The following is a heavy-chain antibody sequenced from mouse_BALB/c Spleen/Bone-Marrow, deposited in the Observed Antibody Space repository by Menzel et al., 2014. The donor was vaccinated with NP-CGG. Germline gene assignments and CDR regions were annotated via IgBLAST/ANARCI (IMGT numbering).Heavy chain of an antibody. D-gene: IGHD2-1*01. CDR1: GYTFTNYW. V-gene: IGHV1S132*01. Sequence: VQLQQSGAELVKPGASVKLSCKTSGYTFTNYWIQWVKQRPGQGLGWIGEIFPGIGTTYYNEKFKGKATLTIDTSSSTAYMQHSSLTSEDSAAYLSARGGNYGYWGQGTTLTVSS. J-gene: IGHJ2*01. CDR3: ARGGNYGY. CDR2: IFPGIGTT.